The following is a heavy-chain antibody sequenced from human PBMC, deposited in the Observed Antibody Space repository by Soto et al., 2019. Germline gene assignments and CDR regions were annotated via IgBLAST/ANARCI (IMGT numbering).Heavy chain of an antibody. CDR1: GGSISSYY. D-gene: IGHD3-10*01. CDR3: ARAIRYYYGSGSYYPNWFDP. J-gene: IGHJ5*02. CDR2: IYYSGST. V-gene: IGHV4-59*01. Sequence: PSETLSLTCTVSGGSISSYYWSWIRQPPGKGLEWIGYIYYSGSTNYNPSLKSRVTISVDTSKNQFSLKLSSVTAADTAVYYCARAIRYYYGSGSYYPNWFDPWGQGTLVTVSS.